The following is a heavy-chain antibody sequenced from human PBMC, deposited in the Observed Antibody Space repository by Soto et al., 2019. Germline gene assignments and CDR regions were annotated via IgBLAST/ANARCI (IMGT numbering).Heavy chain of an antibody. V-gene: IGHV3-53*01. Sequence: EVQLVESGGGLIPPGGSLRLSCAASGFLVNSASMTWVRRAPGKGLEWLSMINSDGSTLYAESVKGRFTISRDNSKNRLELQLNSLRAEDTAMYYCARSGYSFAWGYWGQGTLVIVTS. CDR2: INSDGST. CDR1: GFLVNSAS. J-gene: IGHJ4*02. D-gene: IGHD5-18*01. CDR3: ARSGYSFAWGY.